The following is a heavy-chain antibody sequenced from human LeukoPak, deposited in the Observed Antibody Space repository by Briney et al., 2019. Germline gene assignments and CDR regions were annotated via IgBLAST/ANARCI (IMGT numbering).Heavy chain of an antibody. CDR2: IKSKTDGGTT. J-gene: IGHJ4*02. CDR3: TTLDIVVVPAAAY. V-gene: IGHV3-15*01. CDR1: GFTFSNAW. D-gene: IGHD2-2*03. Sequence: PGGSLRLSCAASGFTFSNAWMSWVRQAPGKGLECVGRIKSKTDGGTTDYAAPVKGRFAISRDDSKNTLYLQMNSLKTEDTAVYYCTTLDIVVVPAAAYWGQGTLVTVSS.